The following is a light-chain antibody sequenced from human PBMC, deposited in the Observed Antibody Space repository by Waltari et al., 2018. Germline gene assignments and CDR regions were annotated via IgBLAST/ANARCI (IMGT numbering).Light chain of an antibody. CDR1: HSVLETSANKNY. Sequence: DIVMTQSPDSLAVSLGERATINCKSSHSVLETSANKNYLAWYQQRPGHSPKMLFYWASVREAGVPERLSASGSGTDFTLTINSLQAEDVAVYFCQQYFSGHTFGQGTKLEIK. CDR2: WAS. V-gene: IGKV4-1*01. CDR3: QQYFSGHT. J-gene: IGKJ2*01.